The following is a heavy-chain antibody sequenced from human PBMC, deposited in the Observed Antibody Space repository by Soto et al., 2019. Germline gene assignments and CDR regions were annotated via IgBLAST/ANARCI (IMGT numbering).Heavy chain of an antibody. CDR2: IYYSGSA. CDR1: GGSISSSSYY. J-gene: IGHJ4*02. V-gene: IGHV4-39*01. Sequence: SETLSLTCTVSGGSISSSSYYWGWLRQPPGKGLEWIGSIYYSGSAYYNPSLKSRVTISVDTSKNQFSLKLSSVTAADTAVYYRARLRGQLDYWGQGTLVTVSS. D-gene: IGHD1-1*01. CDR3: ARLRGQLDY.